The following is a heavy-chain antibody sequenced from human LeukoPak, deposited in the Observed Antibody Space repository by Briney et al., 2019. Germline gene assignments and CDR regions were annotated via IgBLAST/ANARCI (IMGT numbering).Heavy chain of an antibody. D-gene: IGHD4-17*01. Sequence: ASVKVSCKASGGTFSSYAISWARQAPGQGLEWMGGIIPNFGTANYAQKFQGRVTITTDESTSTAYMELSSLRSEDTAVYYCVYGDYLYYFDYWGQGTLVTVSS. CDR3: VYGDYLYYFDY. CDR1: GGTFSSYA. J-gene: IGHJ4*02. V-gene: IGHV1-69*05. CDR2: IIPNFGTA.